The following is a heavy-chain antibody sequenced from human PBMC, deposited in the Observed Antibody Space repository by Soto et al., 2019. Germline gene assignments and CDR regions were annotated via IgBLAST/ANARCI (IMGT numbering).Heavy chain of an antibody. CDR3: AHSPLVLWFGEARYFDY. D-gene: IGHD3-10*01. CDR1: GFSLSTSGVG. CDR2: IYWDDDK. Sequence: QITLKESGPTLVKPTQTLTLTCTFSGFSLSTSGVGVGWIRQPPGKALEWLALIYWDDDKRYSPSLKSRLTITKDTSKNQVVLTMTNMDPVDTATYYCAHSPLVLWFGEARYFDYWGQGTLVTVSS. V-gene: IGHV2-5*02. J-gene: IGHJ4*02.